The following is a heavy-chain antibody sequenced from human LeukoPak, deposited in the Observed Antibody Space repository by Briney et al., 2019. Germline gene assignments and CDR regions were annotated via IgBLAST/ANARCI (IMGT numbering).Heavy chain of an antibody. CDR2: ISGSGTHT. Sequence: PGGSLRLSCVASGFTFSDYYMTWIRQAPGKGLEWISYISGSGTHTNYADSVKGRFTISRDNPKNTLYLQMSSLRAEDTAVYYCFAGRRSPGNYEDFWGQGMLVTVSS. V-gene: IGHV3-11*06. CDR3: FAGRRSPGNYEDF. CDR1: GFTFSDYY. J-gene: IGHJ4*02. D-gene: IGHD3-10*01.